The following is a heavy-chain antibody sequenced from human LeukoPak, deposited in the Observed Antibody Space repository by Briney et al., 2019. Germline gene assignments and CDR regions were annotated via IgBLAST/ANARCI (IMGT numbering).Heavy chain of an antibody. J-gene: IGHJ4*02. CDR3: AREIWWRFDY. V-gene: IGHV3-7*01. D-gene: IGHD5-12*01. CDR2: INPDGSDK. Sequence: PGGSLRLSCSASGFTFINHWMSWVRQAPGKGLECVAKINPDGSDKFYMDSVRGRFTISRDNSKNSLFLQLNSLIAEDTAVYYCAREIWWRFDYWGQGRLVTVSS. CDR1: GFTFINHW.